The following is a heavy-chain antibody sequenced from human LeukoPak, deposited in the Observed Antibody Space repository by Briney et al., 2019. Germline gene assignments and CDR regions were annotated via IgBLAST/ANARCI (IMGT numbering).Heavy chain of an antibody. V-gene: IGHV4-34*01. Sequence: SETLSLTCAVYGGSFSGYYWSWIRQPPGKGLEWIGEINHSGSTNYNPSLKSRVTISVDKSKNQFSLKLSSVTAADTAVYYCARVEYFDWLNWFDPWGQGTLVTVSS. CDR2: INHSGST. J-gene: IGHJ5*02. CDR3: ARVEYFDWLNWFDP. CDR1: GGSFSGYY. D-gene: IGHD3-9*01.